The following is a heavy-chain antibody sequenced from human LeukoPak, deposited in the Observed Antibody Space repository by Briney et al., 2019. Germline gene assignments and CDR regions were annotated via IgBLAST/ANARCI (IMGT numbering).Heavy chain of an antibody. CDR2: ISYDGSNK. CDR1: GFTFSSYA. J-gene: IGHJ4*02. D-gene: IGHD2-15*01. V-gene: IGHV3-30*04. CDR3: ARDRVSYCSGGSCSPNDY. Sequence: PGGSLRLSCAASGFTFSSYAMHWVRQAPGKGLEWVAVISYDGSNKYYADSVKGRFTISRDNSKNTLYLQMNSLRAEDTAVYYCARDRVSYCSGGSCSPNDYWGQGTLVTVPS.